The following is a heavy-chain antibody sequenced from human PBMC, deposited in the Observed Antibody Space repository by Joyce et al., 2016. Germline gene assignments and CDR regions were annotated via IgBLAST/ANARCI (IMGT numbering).Heavy chain of an antibody. CDR3: ATSIIPGVLDY. J-gene: IGHJ4*02. Sequence: EVRLVETGGGLIQPGGSLRLSCAASEFTVSSNNMNWVRQAPGKGLDWVSVIYNNGSTDYTDSVKGRFTISRDSSKNTLYLDMKSLRAEDTAVYYCATSIIPGVLDYWGQGTLVTVSS. CDR2: IYNNGST. D-gene: IGHD2-21*01. CDR1: EFTVSSNN. V-gene: IGHV3-53*02.